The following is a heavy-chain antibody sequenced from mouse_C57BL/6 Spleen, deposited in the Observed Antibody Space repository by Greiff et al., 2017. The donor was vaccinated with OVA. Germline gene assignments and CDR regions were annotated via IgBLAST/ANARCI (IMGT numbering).Heavy chain of an antibody. CDR3: ARQGGQLRLWFAY. D-gene: IGHD3-2*02. Sequence: EVKLVESGGGLVKPGGSLKLSCAASGFTFSDYGMHWVRQAPEKGLEWVAYISSGSSTIYYADTVKGRFTISRDNAKNTLFLQMTSLRSEDTAMYYCARQGGQLRLWFAYWGQGTLVTVSA. CDR2: ISSGSSTI. J-gene: IGHJ3*01. CDR1: GFTFSDYG. V-gene: IGHV5-17*01.